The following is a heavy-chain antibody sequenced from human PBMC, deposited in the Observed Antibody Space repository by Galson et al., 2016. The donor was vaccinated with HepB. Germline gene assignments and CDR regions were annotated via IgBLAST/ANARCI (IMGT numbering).Heavy chain of an antibody. CDR2: ISWNSGSI. D-gene: IGHD2-2*01. V-gene: IGHV3-9*01. CDR3: ARDGQLTYYAMDV. J-gene: IGHJ6*02. Sequence: SLRLSCAASGFTFDDYAMHWVRQAPGKGLEWVSGISWNSGSIGYADSVKGRFTISRDNSKNTVYLQMNSLRAEDTAVYYCARDGQLTYYAMDVWGQGTTVTVSS. CDR1: GFTFDDYA.